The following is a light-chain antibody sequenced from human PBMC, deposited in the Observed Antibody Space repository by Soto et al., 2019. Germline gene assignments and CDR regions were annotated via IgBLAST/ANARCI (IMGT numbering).Light chain of an antibody. Sequence: QSVLTQPPSASGSPGQSVTISCTGTSSDVGRYDYVSWYQHHPGKAPKLMIYDVSKRPSGVPDRFSGSKSGNTASLTVSGLQAEDEADYYCNSYAGSNNFWVFVTGTKLTVL. CDR1: SSDVGRYDY. V-gene: IGLV2-8*01. J-gene: IGLJ1*01. CDR2: DVS. CDR3: NSYAGSNNFWV.